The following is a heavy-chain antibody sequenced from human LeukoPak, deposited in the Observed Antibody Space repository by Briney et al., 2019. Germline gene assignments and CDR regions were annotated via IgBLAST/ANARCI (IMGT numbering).Heavy chain of an antibody. J-gene: IGHJ4*02. CDR3: ARDHGSSNWYYY. Sequence: TLSLTCTVSGGSLSSGGYYWSWIRQPPGKDLEWIGYIYHSGSNYYNPSLKSRVTISVDRSKNQFSLKLRSVTAADMAVYYCARDHGSSNWYYYWGQGTLVAVAS. V-gene: IGHV4-30-2*01. CDR2: IYHSGSN. CDR1: GGSLSSGGYY. D-gene: IGHD6-13*01.